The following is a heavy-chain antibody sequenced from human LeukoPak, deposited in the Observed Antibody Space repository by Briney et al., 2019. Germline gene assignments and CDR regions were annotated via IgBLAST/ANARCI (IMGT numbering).Heavy chain of an antibody. V-gene: IGHV4-59*11. CDR3: ARTIQGRPYYFDS. CDR2: VYDSGYT. Sequence: SETLSLTCTVSSGSIRSHFWSWIRQPPGKGLEWIVYVYDSGYTKYRPSLKSRVTISIDTSKNQYSLNLNAVTAADAAVYYCARTIQGRPYYFDSWGQGTLVTVSS. J-gene: IGHJ4*02. D-gene: IGHD6-6*01. CDR1: SGSIRSHF.